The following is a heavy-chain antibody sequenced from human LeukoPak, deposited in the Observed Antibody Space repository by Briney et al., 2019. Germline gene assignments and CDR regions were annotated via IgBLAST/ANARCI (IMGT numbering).Heavy chain of an antibody. J-gene: IGHJ4*02. D-gene: IGHD5-18*01. CDR3: ARGDIQLSEEFDY. V-gene: IGHV1-24*01. CDR1: GYTLTELS. Sequence: ASVKVSCKVSGYTLTELSMHWVRQAPGKGLEWMGGFDPEDGETIYAQKFQGRVTITADESTSTAYMELSSLRSEDTAVYYCARGDIQLSEEFDYWGQGTLVTVSS. CDR2: FDPEDGET.